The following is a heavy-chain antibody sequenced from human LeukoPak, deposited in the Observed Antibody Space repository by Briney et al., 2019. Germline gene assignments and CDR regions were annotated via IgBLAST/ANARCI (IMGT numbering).Heavy chain of an antibody. CDR2: INPNSGGT. V-gene: IGHV1-2*02. Sequence: GASVKVSCKASGYTFTGYYMHWVRQAPGQGLEWMGWINPNSGGTNYAQKFQGRVTMTRDTSISTAYMELSRLRSDDTAVYYCARDPTEYEGNYFDPWGQGTRVIVSS. J-gene: IGHJ5*02. CDR3: ARDPTEYEGNYFDP. D-gene: IGHD1-7*01. CDR1: GYTFTGYY.